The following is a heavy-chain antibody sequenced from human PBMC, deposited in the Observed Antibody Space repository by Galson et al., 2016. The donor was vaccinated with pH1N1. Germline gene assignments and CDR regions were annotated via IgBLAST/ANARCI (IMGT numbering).Heavy chain of an antibody. CDR1: GFTFSDYY. CDR2: LSSSGSTI. CDR3: ARDVGGEVDFGFDI. Sequence: SLRLSCAASGFTFSDYYMSWIRRAPGKGLEWVSYLSSSGSTIYYADSVKGRFTISRDNAKNSLYLKMNSLRAEDTAVYFCARDVGGEVDFGFDIWGQGTMVTVSS. D-gene: IGHD3/OR15-3a*01. V-gene: IGHV3-11*04. J-gene: IGHJ3*02.